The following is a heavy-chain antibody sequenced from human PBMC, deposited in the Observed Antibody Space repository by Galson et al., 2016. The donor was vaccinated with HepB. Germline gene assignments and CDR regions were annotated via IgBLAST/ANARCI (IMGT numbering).Heavy chain of an antibody. D-gene: IGHD2-15*01. J-gene: IGHJ6*02. CDR1: GFTFHSFA. CDR2: IIGSGSTT. V-gene: IGHV3-23*01. CDR3: ATSCGYCNGGICYFDFEYGMDV. Sequence: SLRLSCAASGFTFHSFAMSWVRQAPGKGLEWVSCIIGSGSTTYYADSVKGRFTLPEDNSKSTVHLQMNSLRVEDTAVYYCATSCGYCNGGICYFDFEYGMDVWGQGTTVTVSS.